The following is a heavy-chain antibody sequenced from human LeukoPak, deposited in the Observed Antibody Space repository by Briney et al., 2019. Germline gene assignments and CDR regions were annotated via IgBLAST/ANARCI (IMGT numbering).Heavy chain of an antibody. CDR2: IRYDGSDK. D-gene: IGHD1-14*01. Sequence: GGSLRLSCAASGFSFSSYGMHWVRQAPGKGLEWVTFIRYDGSDKFYADSVKGRFTTSRDNSRSTLYLQMNSLRPEDTAVYYCARDIVEPPGSGRYFDNWGQGTLITVSS. V-gene: IGHV3-30*02. J-gene: IGHJ4*02. CDR1: GFSFSSYG. CDR3: ARDIVEPPGSGRYFDN.